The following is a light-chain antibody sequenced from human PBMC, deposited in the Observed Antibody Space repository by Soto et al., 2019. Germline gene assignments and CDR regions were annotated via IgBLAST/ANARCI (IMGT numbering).Light chain of an antibody. CDR3: QQLNSYPS. CDR1: QGIKNY. V-gene: IGKV1-9*01. CDR2: VAS. J-gene: IGKJ3*01. Sequence: DIQLTQSPSFLSASIGDRVTITCRASQGIKNYLAWYQQKPGKAPKLLIYVASTLQNGVPSRFSGSGSGTEFTLTNSNLQPDDFAPYYGQQLNSYPSFGPGTKVEIK.